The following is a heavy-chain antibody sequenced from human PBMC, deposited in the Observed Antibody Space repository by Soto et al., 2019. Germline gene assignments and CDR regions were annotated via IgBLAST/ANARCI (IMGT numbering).Heavy chain of an antibody. J-gene: IGHJ6*02. CDR1: GFTFSSYA. D-gene: IGHD2-2*01. CDR3: ATLPHQDIVVVPAASFYYYYGMDV. Sequence: PGGSLRLSCAASGFTFSSYAMRWVRQSPGKGLEWVSAISGSGGSTYYADSVKGRFTISRDNSKNTLYLQMNSLRAEDTAVYYCATLPHQDIVVVPAASFYYYYGMDVWGQGTTVTVSS. CDR2: ISGSGGST. V-gene: IGHV3-23*01.